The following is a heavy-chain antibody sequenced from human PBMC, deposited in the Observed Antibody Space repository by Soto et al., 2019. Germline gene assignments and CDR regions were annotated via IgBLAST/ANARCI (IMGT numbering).Heavy chain of an antibody. CDR2: ISAYNGNT. V-gene: IGHV1-18*01. D-gene: IGHD1-7*01. CDR3: ARDQYNWNSLGSFDY. J-gene: IGHJ4*02. CDR1: GYTFTSYG. Sequence: ASVKVSCKASGYTFTSYGISWVRQAPGQGLEWMGWISAYNGNTNYAQKLQGRVTMTTDTSTSTAYMELRSLRSDDTAVYYCARDQYNWNSLGSFDYWGQGTLVTLSS.